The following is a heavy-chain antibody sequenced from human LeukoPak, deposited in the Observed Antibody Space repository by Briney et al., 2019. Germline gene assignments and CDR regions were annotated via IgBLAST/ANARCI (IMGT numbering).Heavy chain of an antibody. J-gene: IGHJ5*02. D-gene: IGHD5-18*01. Sequence: GGSLRLSRAASKFTYNIYAMTCVRQAPGKGLEWVSGLSSDGGRTYYADSVKGRFTMSRDNPKNTLFLQMTSLSAQDTAVYYCARVTLGYSYGPPVSWGQGTLVTVSS. CDR1: KFTYNIYA. CDR3: ARVTLGYSYGPPVS. V-gene: IGHV3-23*01. CDR2: LSSDGGRT.